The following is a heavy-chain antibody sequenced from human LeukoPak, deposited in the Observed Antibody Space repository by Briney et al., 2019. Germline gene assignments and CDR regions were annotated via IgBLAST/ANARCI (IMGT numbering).Heavy chain of an antibody. V-gene: IGHV4-31*03. D-gene: IGHD3-22*01. J-gene: IGHJ3*02. CDR3: ARANDYYDSSGYYTDAFDI. CDR2: IYYSGST. Sequence: SETLSLTCTVSGGSISSGGYYWSWIRQHPGKGLEWIGYIYYSGSTYYNPSLKSRVTISVDTSKNQFSLKLSSVTAADTAVYYCARANDYYDSSGYYTDAFDIWGQGTMVTVSS. CDR1: GGSISSGGYY.